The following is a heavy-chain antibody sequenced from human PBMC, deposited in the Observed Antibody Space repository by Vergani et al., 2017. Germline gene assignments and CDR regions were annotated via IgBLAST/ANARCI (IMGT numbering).Heavy chain of an antibody. CDR2: IYSGGST. Sequence: EVQLVESGGGLIQPGGSLRLSCAASGFTVSSNYMSWVRQAPGKGLEWVSVIYSGGSTYYADSVKGRFTISGDNSKNTLYLQMNSLRAEDTAVYYCARGLYDSSGSRDVWGKGTTVTVSS. V-gene: IGHV3-53*01. D-gene: IGHD3-22*01. CDR3: ARGLYDSSGSRDV. CDR1: GFTVSSNY. J-gene: IGHJ6*04.